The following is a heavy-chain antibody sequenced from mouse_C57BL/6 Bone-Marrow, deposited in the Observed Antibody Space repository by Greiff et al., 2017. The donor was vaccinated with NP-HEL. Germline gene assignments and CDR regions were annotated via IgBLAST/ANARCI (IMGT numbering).Heavy chain of an antibody. CDR2: IDPENGDT. J-gene: IGHJ4*01. V-gene: IGHV14-4*01. Sequence: VQLQQSGAELVRPGASVKLSCTVSGFNIKDYYMHWVKQRPEQGLEWIGWIDPENGDTEYASTFPGKATITADTSSNTAYLQISSLTSEDTAVYYCTTGGSSPYAMDYWGQGTSVTVSA. CDR3: TTGGSSPYAMDY. CDR1: GFNIKDYY. D-gene: IGHD1-1*01.